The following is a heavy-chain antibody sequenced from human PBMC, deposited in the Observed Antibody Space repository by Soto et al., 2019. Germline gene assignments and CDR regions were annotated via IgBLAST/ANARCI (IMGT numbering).Heavy chain of an antibody. J-gene: IGHJ4*02. Sequence: EVQVLESGGGLVQPGGSLRLSCAASGFTFGTYAMSWVRQAPGKGLEWVSAISGSGGSTYYADSVKGRFTISRDNSKTAVYLQMTSLRADDTAVYYCAKGSSSSRPYYFDYWGQGSLVTVSS. V-gene: IGHV3-23*01. CDR2: ISGSGGST. CDR3: AKGSSSSRPYYFDY. CDR1: GFTFGTYA. D-gene: IGHD6-19*01.